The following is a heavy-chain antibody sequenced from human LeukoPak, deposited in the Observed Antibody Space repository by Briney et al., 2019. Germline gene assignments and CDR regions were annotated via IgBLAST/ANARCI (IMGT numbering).Heavy chain of an antibody. V-gene: IGHV3-7*01. D-gene: IGHD2-15*01. Sequence: GGSLRLSCAASGFTFSSYWMSWVRQARGKGLEWVANIKQDGSEKYYVDSVKGRFTISRDNAQNSLYLQMNSLRAEDTAVYYCARSLGYCSGGSCYPFDYWGQGTLVTVSS. CDR2: IKQDGSEK. J-gene: IGHJ4*02. CDR1: GFTFSSYW. CDR3: ARSLGYCSGGSCYPFDY.